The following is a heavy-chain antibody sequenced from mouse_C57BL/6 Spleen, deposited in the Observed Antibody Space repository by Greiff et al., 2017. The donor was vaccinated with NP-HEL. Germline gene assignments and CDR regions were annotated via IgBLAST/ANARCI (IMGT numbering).Heavy chain of an antibody. CDR2: INPSSGYT. CDR3: ARFHASSEGYFDY. Sequence: QVQLKESGAELAKPGASVKLSCKASGYTFTSYWMHWVKQRPGQGLEWIGYINPSSGYTKYNQKFKDKATLTADKSSSTAYMQLSSLTYEDSAVYYCARFHASSEGYFDYWGQGTTLTVSS. V-gene: IGHV1-7*01. J-gene: IGHJ2*01. CDR1: GYTFTSYW. D-gene: IGHD1-1*01.